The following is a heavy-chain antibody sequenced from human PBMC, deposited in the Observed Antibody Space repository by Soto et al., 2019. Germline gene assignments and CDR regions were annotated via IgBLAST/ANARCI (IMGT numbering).Heavy chain of an antibody. Sequence: EVQLLESGGGLVQPGGSLRLSCAASGFTFSSYAMNWVRQAPGKGLQWVSGITPSGGSTYYADSVKGRFTISRDNSKNTLYLQMNSLRAEDTAVYYCATGRGIFGVAKWGQGTLVTVSS. CDR2: ITPSGGST. CDR3: ATGRGIFGVAK. D-gene: IGHD3-3*02. J-gene: IGHJ4*02. V-gene: IGHV3-23*01. CDR1: GFTFSSYA.